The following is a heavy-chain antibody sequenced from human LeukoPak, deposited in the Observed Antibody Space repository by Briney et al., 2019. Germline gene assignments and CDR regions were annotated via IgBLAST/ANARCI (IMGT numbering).Heavy chain of an antibody. CDR1: GGSISSSSYY. CDR2: IYYSGST. D-gene: IGHD4-23*01. V-gene: IGHV4-39*07. Sequence: SETLSLTCTVSGGSISSSSYYWGWIRQPPGKGLEWIGSIYYSGSTYYNPSLKSRVTISVDTSKNQFSLKLSSVTAADTAVYYCARAYGGNSQYFQHWGQGTLVTVSS. CDR3: ARAYGGNSQYFQH. J-gene: IGHJ1*01.